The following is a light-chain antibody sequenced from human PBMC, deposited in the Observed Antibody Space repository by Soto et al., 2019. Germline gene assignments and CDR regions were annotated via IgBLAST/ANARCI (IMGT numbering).Light chain of an antibody. CDR3: QSYDSSLSGVV. CDR1: SSNIGAGYD. CDR2: GNS. V-gene: IGLV1-40*01. J-gene: IGLJ3*02. Sequence: QSVLTQPPSVSGAPGQRVTISCTGSSSNIGAGYDVHWYQQHPGAAPKLLIYGNSNRPSGVPDRISGSKSGTSAFLAITGLQAEDEADYYCQSYDSSLSGVVFGGGTKLTVL.